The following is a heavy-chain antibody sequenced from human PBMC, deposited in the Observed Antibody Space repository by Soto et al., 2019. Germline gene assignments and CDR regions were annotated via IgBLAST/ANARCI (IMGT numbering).Heavy chain of an antibody. D-gene: IGHD3-22*01. V-gene: IGHV5-51*01. J-gene: IGHJ4*02. CDR2: IYPGDSDT. CDR3: TRRGDSGGYLDY. Sequence: GSLKISCKASGYNFNKYWIGWVRQMPEKGLEWMGIIYPGDSDTRYSPSFQGHVTISADKSINTAYLQWSSLEAADTAMYYCTRRGDSGGYLDYWGQRILFTASS. CDR1: GYNFNKYW.